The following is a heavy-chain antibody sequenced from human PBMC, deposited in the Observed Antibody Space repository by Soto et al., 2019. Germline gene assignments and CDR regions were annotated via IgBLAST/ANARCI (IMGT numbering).Heavy chain of an antibody. V-gene: IGHV4-59*01. Sequence: PSETLSLTCTISGGSIGAYSGTWIRQSPGKGLEWIGYVSHSGRTFYTPSLKSRLTMSLDTSRSQFSLRLKSVSAADTAVYYCARLLGGYDDYGGWFAPWGQGTLVTVSS. CDR2: VSHSGRT. D-gene: IGHD4-17*01. CDR3: ARLLGGYDDYGGWFAP. J-gene: IGHJ5*02. CDR1: GGSIGAYS.